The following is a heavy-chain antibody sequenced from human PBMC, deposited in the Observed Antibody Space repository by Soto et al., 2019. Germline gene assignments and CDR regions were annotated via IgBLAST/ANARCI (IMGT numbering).Heavy chain of an antibody. J-gene: IGHJ6*02. CDR3: VRARGYYGMDV. V-gene: IGHV3-7*01. CDR2: VKPDGSET. Sequence: EVQLLESGGGLVQPGGSLRLSCAASGFTFSNIWMTWVRQFSGKGLEWVASVKPDGSETHYVDSVKGRFTISRDNAKNTLYLQMNTLRAEDTAMYYCVRARGYYGMDVWGQGTAATVSS. CDR1: GFTFSNIW.